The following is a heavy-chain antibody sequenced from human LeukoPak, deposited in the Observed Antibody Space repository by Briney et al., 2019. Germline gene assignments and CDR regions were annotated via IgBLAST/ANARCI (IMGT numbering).Heavy chain of an antibody. CDR1: GGSMNTYY. Sequence: SETLSLTCTVSGGSMNTYYWSWIRQPPGKGLEWIGYIYYSGTTNYNPSLKSRVTISVDTSKNQFSLKLPSVTAADTAIYYCGRGAAVGDPWGRGTLVTVSS. D-gene: IGHD6-13*01. CDR2: IYYSGTT. CDR3: GRGAAVGDP. J-gene: IGHJ5*02. V-gene: IGHV4-59*01.